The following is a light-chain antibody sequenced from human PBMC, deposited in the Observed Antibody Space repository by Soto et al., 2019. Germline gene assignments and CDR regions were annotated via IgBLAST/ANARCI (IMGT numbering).Light chain of an antibody. CDR2: DAS. CDR1: QSVNNY. Sequence: EILLTQSPATLSLSPGERATLSCRASQSVNNYLAWYQQKPGQAPRLLIYDASSRATDIPARFSGSGSGTDFTLTISSLEPEDFATYYCHQRSNWPLTFGGGTKVDIK. V-gene: IGKV3-11*01. J-gene: IGKJ4*01. CDR3: HQRSNWPLT.